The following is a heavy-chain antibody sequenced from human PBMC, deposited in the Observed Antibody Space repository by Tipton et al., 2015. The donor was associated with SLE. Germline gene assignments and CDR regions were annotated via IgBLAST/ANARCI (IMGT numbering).Heavy chain of an antibody. D-gene: IGHD2-21*01. CDR2: IYHSGST. J-gene: IGHJ4*02. V-gene: IGHV4-38-2*02. CDR1: GYSISSGYY. Sequence: TLSLTCAVSGYSISSGYYWGWIRQPPGKGLEWFGSIYHSGSTNYNTSLKSRVTISVDTSKNQFSLKLSSVTAADTAVYYCAREGDPGYFDYWGQGTLVTVSS. CDR3: AREGDPGYFDY.